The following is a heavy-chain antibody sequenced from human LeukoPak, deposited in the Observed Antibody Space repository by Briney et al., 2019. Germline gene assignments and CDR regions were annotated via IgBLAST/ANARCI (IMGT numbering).Heavy chain of an antibody. J-gene: IGHJ2*01. CDR3: ARDPPDTAMVPRWYFDL. Sequence: XXPSGGSTSYAQKFQGRVTMTRDTSTSTVYMELSSLRSEDTAVYYCARDPPDTAMVPRWYFDLWGRGTLVTVSS. D-gene: IGHD5-18*01. V-gene: IGHV1-46*01. CDR2: XXPSGGST.